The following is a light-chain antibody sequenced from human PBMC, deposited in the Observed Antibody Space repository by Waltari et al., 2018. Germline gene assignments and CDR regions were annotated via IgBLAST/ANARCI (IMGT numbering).Light chain of an antibody. Sequence: QSVLTQPPSASGTPGQGVAISCSGSSSNIGSNFVYWYQQLPGTAPERLIYRNNHRPSGVPVRSSGSKSGTSASLAVSGLRSEDEADFYCAAWDDSLSTWVFGGGTKLTVL. CDR3: AAWDDSLSTWV. CDR1: SSNIGSNF. J-gene: IGLJ3*02. V-gene: IGLV1-47*01. CDR2: RNN.